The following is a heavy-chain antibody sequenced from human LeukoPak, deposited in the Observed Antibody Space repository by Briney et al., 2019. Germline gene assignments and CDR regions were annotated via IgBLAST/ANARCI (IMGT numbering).Heavy chain of an antibody. V-gene: IGHV3-48*01. CDR3: ARDWYGMSSGWYNWFDP. CDR2: ISSSSSTI. Sequence: GGSLRLSCAASGFTFSSYAMSWVRQAPGKGLEWVSYISSSSSTIYYADSVKGRFTISRDNAKNSLYLQMNSLRAEDTAVYYCARDWYGMSSGWYNWFDPWGQGTLVTVSS. J-gene: IGHJ5*02. D-gene: IGHD6-19*01. CDR1: GFTFSSYA.